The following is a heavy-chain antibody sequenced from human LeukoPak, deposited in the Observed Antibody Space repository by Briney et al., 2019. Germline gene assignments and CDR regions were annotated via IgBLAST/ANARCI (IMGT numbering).Heavy chain of an antibody. CDR1: GFTFSSYW. Sequence: PGGSLRLSCAASGFTFSSYWLHWVRQAPGKGLEWVSVIYSGGSTYYADSVKGRFTISRDNSKNTLYLQINSLRAEDTAVYYCARGSPPSSTGDSFDYWGQGTLVTVSS. CDR2: IYSGGST. D-gene: IGHD2-8*02. CDR3: ARGSPPSSTGDSFDY. J-gene: IGHJ4*02. V-gene: IGHV3-66*01.